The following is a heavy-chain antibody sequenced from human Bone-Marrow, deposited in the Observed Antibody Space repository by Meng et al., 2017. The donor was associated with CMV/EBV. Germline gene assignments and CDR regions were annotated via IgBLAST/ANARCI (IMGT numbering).Heavy chain of an antibody. V-gene: IGHV3-74*01. J-gene: IGHJ4*02. D-gene: IGHD1-26*01. CDR2: INHDGSRT. CDR1: GFTFTSHW. Sequence: GESLKISCAVSGFTFTSHWMHWVRQVPGKGLVWVSHINHDGSRTNYADSVKGRFTVSRDNAKNKMYLQMNSLRAEDTAVYYCARGPNSYLAVDYWGQGTLVTVSS. CDR3: ARGPNSYLAVDY.